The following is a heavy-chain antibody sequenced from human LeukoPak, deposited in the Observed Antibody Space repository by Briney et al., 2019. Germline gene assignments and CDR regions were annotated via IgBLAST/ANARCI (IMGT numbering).Heavy chain of an antibody. Sequence: GGSLRLSCVASGLIFSNSWMHWVRQAPGEGLVWVSRINPDGTSTTYADSVKGRFTVSRDNAKNTVFLQMNSLRAEDTAVYHCVPSLGARDYWGQGTPVTVSS. CDR2: INPDGTST. V-gene: IGHV3-74*01. J-gene: IGHJ4*02. CDR3: VPSLGARDY. D-gene: IGHD3-16*01. CDR1: GLIFSNSW.